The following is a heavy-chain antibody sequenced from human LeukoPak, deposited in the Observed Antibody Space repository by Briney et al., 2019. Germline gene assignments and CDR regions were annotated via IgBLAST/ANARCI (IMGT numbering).Heavy chain of an antibody. CDR2: IYPGDSDT. J-gene: IGHJ4*02. CDR1: GYSFTSYW. CDR3: LLAYCGGDCYSRRGDFDY. Sequence: PGEFLKISCKGSGYSFTSYWIGWVRQMPGKGLEWMGIIYPGDSDTRYSPSFQGQVTISADKSISTAYLQWSSLKASDTAMYYCLLAYCGGDCYSRRGDFDYWGQGTLVTVSS. V-gene: IGHV5-51*01. D-gene: IGHD2-21*02.